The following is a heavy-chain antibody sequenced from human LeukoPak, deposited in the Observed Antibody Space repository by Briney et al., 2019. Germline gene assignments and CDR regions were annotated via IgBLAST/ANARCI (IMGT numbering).Heavy chain of an antibody. D-gene: IGHD6-19*01. V-gene: IGHV3-7*01. CDR2: IKQDGSEK. Sequence: GGSLRLSCAASGFTFSSYWMSWVRQAPGKGLEWVANIKQDGSEKYYVDSVKGRFTISRDNAKNSLYMQMNSPRAEETAVYYCAREVFPQWLAPLDYGMEVWGQRTTVTVSS. J-gene: IGHJ6*02. CDR3: AREVFPQWLAPLDYGMEV. CDR1: GFTFSSYW.